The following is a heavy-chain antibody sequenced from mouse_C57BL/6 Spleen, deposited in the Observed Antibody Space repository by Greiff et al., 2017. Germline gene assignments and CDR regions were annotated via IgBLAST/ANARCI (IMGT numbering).Heavy chain of an antibody. Sequence: VQLHQSGPELVKPGASVKISCKASGYAFSSSWMNWVKQRPGKGLEWIGRIYPGDGDTNYNGKFKGKATLAADKSSSPAYMQLSCLTSDDSAVSFCAREDFYGNYDFDYWGQGTTITVSS. V-gene: IGHV1-82*01. CDR3: AREDFYGNYDFDY. J-gene: IGHJ2*01. D-gene: IGHD2-1*01. CDR1: GYAFSSSW. CDR2: IYPGDGDT.